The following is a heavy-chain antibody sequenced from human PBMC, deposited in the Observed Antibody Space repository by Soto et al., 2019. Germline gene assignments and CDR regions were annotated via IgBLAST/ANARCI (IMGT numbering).Heavy chain of an antibody. D-gene: IGHD2-2*01. J-gene: IGHJ5*02. CDR1: GGSISSSNW. V-gene: IGHV4-4*02. Sequence: SETLSLTCAVSGGSISSSNWWSWVRQPPGKGLEWIGEIYHSGSTNYNPSLKSRVTISVDKSKNQFSLKLSSVTAADTAVYYCERVTEKQLLTVWFDPWGQGPLVTVSS. CDR2: IYHSGST. CDR3: ERVTEKQLLTVWFDP.